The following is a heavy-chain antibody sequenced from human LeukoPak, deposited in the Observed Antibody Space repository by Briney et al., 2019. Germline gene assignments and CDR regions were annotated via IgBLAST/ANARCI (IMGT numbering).Heavy chain of an antibody. CDR3: ARDFEGYYDSSGAYTFDY. J-gene: IGHJ4*02. CDR2: ISYDGSNK. V-gene: IGHV3-30-3*01. Sequence: GGSLRLSCAASGFTFSSYAMHWVRQAPGKGLEWVAVISYDGSNKYYADSVKGRFTISRDNAKNSLYLQMNSLRAEDTAVYYCARDFEGYYDSSGAYTFDYWGQGTLVTVSS. CDR1: GFTFSSYA. D-gene: IGHD3-22*01.